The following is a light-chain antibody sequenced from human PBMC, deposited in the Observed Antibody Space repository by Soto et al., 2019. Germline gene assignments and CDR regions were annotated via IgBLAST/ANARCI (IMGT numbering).Light chain of an antibody. Sequence: QSVLTQSPSASGTPGQRVTVSCSGSSSNIESNTVNWYQQLPGTAPKLLIYSNNQRPSGVPDRFSGSKSGTSASLAISGLQSGDEADYYCAAWDDSLNAYVVGTGTKVTVL. CDR1: SSNIESNT. CDR3: AAWDDSLNAYV. J-gene: IGLJ1*01. V-gene: IGLV1-44*01. CDR2: SNN.